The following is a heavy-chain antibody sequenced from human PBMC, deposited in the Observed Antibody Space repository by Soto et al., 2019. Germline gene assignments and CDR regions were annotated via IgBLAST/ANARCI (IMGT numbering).Heavy chain of an antibody. CDR1: GGSVSSGSYY. Sequence: PSEPLSLTCTVSGGSVSSGSYYWSWIRQPPGKGLEWIGYIYYSGSTNYNPSLKSRVTISVDTSKNQFSLKLSSVTAADTAVYYCASGIAAAGTRGVFDYWGQGTLVTVSS. CDR2: IYYSGST. J-gene: IGHJ4*02. CDR3: ASGIAAAGTRGVFDY. D-gene: IGHD6-13*01. V-gene: IGHV4-61*01.